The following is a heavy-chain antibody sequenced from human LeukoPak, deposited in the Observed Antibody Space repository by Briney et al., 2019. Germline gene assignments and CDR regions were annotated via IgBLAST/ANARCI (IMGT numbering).Heavy chain of an antibody. D-gene: IGHD3-3*01. V-gene: IGHV4-61*02. CDR3: ARGYFDFWSGYLYLGY. J-gene: IGHJ4*02. CDR2: FSASGNS. Sequence: SETLSLTCTVSGDSISSDDYYWSWIRQPAGKGLEWIGRFSASGNSNYNPSLKSRLTISVDTSKNQFSLKLSSVTAADTAVYYCARGYFDFWSGYLYLGYWGQGTLVTVSS. CDR1: GDSISSDDYY.